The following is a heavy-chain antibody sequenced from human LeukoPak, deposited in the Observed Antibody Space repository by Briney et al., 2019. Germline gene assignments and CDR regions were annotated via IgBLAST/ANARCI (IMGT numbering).Heavy chain of an antibody. V-gene: IGHV4-59*11. CDR1: GGSIRSHY. Sequence: SETLSLTCTVSGGSIRSHYWSWIRQPPGKGLEWIGYMFCSGSTNYNPSLKTRVTISVDTSKNQFSLKLSSVTAADTAVYYCARVRALSYYDSSGDFYYFDYWGQGILVTVSS. CDR3: ARVRALSYYDSSGDFYYFDY. D-gene: IGHD3-22*01. CDR2: MFCSGST. J-gene: IGHJ4*02.